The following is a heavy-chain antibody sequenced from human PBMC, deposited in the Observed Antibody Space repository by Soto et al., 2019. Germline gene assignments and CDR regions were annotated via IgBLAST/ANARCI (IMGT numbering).Heavy chain of an antibody. J-gene: IGHJ4*02. Sequence: PSFQGHVTISADKSISTAYLQWSSLKASDTAMYYCARPGGDTTFDYWGQGTLVTV. V-gene: IGHV5-10-1*01. CDR3: ARPGGDTTFDY. D-gene: IGHD1-26*01.